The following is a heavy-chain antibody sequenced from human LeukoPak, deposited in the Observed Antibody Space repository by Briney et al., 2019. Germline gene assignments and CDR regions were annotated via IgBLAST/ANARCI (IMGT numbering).Heavy chain of an antibody. CDR3: ARQTGSGLFILP. CDR1: GGSFSGYY. CDR2: IYYSGNT. D-gene: IGHD3/OR15-3a*01. V-gene: IGHV4-39*01. Sequence: SETLSLTCAVYGGSFSGYYWGWIRQPPGKGLEWVGSIYYSGNTYYNASLKSQVSISIDTSKNQFSLRLTSVTAADTAVYYCARQTGSGLFILPGGQGTLVTVSS. J-gene: IGHJ4*02.